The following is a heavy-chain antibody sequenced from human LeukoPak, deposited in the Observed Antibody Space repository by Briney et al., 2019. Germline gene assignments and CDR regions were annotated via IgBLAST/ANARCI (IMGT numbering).Heavy chain of an antibody. CDR3: APYGSGEKNWFDP. J-gene: IGHJ5*02. D-gene: IGHD3-10*01. CDR1: GGTFSSYA. V-gene: IGHV1-69*13. Sequence: SVKVSFKASGGTFSSYAISWVRQAPGQGLEWMGGIIPIFGTANYAQKFQGRVTITADESTSTAYMELSSLRSEDTAVYYCAPYGSGEKNWFDPWGQGTLVTVSS. CDR2: IIPIFGTA.